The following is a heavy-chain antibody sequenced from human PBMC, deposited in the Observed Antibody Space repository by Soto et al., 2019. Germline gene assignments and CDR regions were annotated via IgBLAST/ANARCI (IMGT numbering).Heavy chain of an antibody. D-gene: IGHD2-15*01. V-gene: IGHV1-3*01. CDR1: GCTFTRYT. CDR2: INPDNGNT. CDR3: ARGIATGQLDP. Sequence: ASVKVSCKASGCTFTRYTMNWVRQAPGQRLEWMGWINPDNGNTKSSQKFQDRVIITRDTSASTAYMDLSSLRSEDTAVYYCARGIATGQLDPWGQGTLVTVSS. J-gene: IGHJ5*02.